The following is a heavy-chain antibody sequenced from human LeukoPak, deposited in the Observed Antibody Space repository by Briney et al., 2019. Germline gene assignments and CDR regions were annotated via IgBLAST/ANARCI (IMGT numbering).Heavy chain of an antibody. Sequence: PGGSLRLSCAASGFTVSSNYMSWVRQAPGKGLEWVSVIYSGGSTYYADSVKGRFTISRDNSKNTLYLQMNSLRAEDTAVYYCATQYSSSWPTLDYWGQGTLVTVSS. J-gene: IGHJ4*02. CDR1: GFTVSSNY. CDR3: ATQYSSSWPTLDY. V-gene: IGHV3-53*01. CDR2: IYSGGST. D-gene: IGHD6-13*01.